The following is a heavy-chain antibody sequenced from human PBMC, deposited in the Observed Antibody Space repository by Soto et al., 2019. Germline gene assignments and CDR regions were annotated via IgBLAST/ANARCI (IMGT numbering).Heavy chain of an antibody. CDR1: GYTSTNYG. CDR2: INAGSGNT. CDR3: ARPAAGTTENINYYYYYGMDV. D-gene: IGHD1-1*01. J-gene: IGHJ6*02. Sequence: GASVKVSCKASGYTSTNYGMHWVRQAPGQRLEWMGWINAGSGNTKYSQKFQGRITITRDTSASTVYMELSSLRSEDTAVYYCARPAAGTTENINYYYYYGMDVWGQGTTVTVSS. V-gene: IGHV1-3*01.